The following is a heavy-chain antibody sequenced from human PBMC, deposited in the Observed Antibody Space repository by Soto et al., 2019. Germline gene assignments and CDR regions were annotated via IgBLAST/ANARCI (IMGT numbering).Heavy chain of an antibody. D-gene: IGHD3-22*01. Sequence: SETLSLTCTVSGGSISSGGYYWSWIRQHPGKGLEWIGYIYYSGSTYYNPSLKSRVTISVDTSKNQFSLKLSSVTAADTAVYYCAREAGIVDHALGYWGQGTLVTVSS. V-gene: IGHV4-31*03. CDR3: AREAGIVDHALGY. CDR1: GGSISSGGYY. CDR2: IYYSGST. J-gene: IGHJ4*02.